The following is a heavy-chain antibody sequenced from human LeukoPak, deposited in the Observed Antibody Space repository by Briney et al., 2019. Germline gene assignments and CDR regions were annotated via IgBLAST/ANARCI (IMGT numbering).Heavy chain of an antibody. D-gene: IGHD2-2*02. CDR2: IYHSGST. CDR3: ARTVVVPAATPAEYFQH. Sequence: SETLSLTCTVSGGSISSGGYYWSWIRQPPGKGLEWIGYIYHSGSTYYNPSLKSRVTISVDRSKNQFSLKLSSVTAADTAVYYCARTVVVPAATPAEYFQHWGQGTLVTVSS. V-gene: IGHV4-30-2*01. CDR1: GGSISSGGYY. J-gene: IGHJ1*01.